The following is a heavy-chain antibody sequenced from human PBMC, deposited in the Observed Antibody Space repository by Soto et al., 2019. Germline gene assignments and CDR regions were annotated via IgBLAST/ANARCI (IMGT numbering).Heavy chain of an antibody. D-gene: IGHD3-22*01. V-gene: IGHV4-4*02. J-gene: IGHJ4*02. Sequence: SETLSLTCVVSGNSISTTNWWSWVRQSPGKGLEWIGEIYHSGSTNYNPSLKSRVTISVDKSKNQFSLKLSSVTAADTAVYYCARDVGYHYDGSPSGQFDFWGQGTLVTVSS. CDR1: GNSISTTNW. CDR2: IYHSGST. CDR3: ARDVGYHYDGSPSGQFDF.